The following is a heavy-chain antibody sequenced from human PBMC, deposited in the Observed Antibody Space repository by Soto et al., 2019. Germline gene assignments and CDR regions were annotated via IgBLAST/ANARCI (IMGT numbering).Heavy chain of an antibody. CDR2: IIPILGIA. CDR1: GGTFSSYT. Sequence: QVQLVQSGAEVKKPGSSVKVSCTASGGTFSSYTISWVQQAPGQGPECLGRIIPILGIANYAQKFQGRVTISTAKSTSIDYMELSRLRSEDTAGYYCANTNLERWSITKHQYSSSWYQPAFVDAFDIWGQGTMLTVSS. D-gene: IGHD6-13*01. V-gene: IGHV1-69*02. J-gene: IGHJ3*02. CDR3: ANTNLERWSITKHQYSSSWYQPAFVDAFDI.